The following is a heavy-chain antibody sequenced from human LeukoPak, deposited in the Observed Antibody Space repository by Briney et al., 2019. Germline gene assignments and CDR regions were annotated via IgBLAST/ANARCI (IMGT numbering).Heavy chain of an antibody. D-gene: IGHD5-12*01. V-gene: IGHV3-11*06. Sequence: GGSLRLSCAASGFTFSDYYMSWIRQAPGKGLEWVSYISSSSSYTNYADSVKGRFTISRDNAKNSLYLQMNSLRAEDTAVYYCARELRGGYASDYWGQGTLVTVSS. CDR3: ARELRGGYASDY. CDR2: ISSSSSYT. CDR1: GFTFSDYY. J-gene: IGHJ4*02.